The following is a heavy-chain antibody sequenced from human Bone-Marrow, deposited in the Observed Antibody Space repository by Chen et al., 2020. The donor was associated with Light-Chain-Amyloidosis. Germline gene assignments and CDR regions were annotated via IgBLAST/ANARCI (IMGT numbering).Heavy chain of an antibody. CDR1: GFNFSSFG. D-gene: IGHD3-10*01. CDR2: VMGSTVST. CDR3: TRKGGYFDF. V-gene: IGHV3-23*04. Sequence: EVQLVESGGGLVQPGGSLRLSCATSGFNFSSFGMSWVRQAPGKGLEWVATVMGSTVSTCYAGAVKGRFSISRDNSKSTLYLQMNSLRAGDTAVYFCTRKGGYFDFWGQGSLVTVSS. J-gene: IGHJ4*02.